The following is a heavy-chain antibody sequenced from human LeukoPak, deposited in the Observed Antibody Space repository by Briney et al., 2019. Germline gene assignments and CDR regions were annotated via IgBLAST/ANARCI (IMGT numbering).Heavy chain of an antibody. CDR1: GGSISSSNYY. J-gene: IGHJ5*02. CDR3: GPLPIYGLGVYQTGLDP. CDR2: IYYSGST. D-gene: IGHD3-10*01. V-gene: IGHV4-39*07. Sequence: PSETLSLTCTVSGGSISSSNYYWGWIRQPPGKGLEWIGSIYYSGSTYYNPSLRSRVTISVDTSKNQFSLRLSSVTAADTAVYYCGPLPIYGLGVYQTGLDPWAQEPRFTVSS.